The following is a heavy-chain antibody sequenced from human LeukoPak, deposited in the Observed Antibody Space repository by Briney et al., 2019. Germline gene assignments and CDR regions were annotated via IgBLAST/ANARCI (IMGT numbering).Heavy chain of an antibody. J-gene: IGHJ4*02. V-gene: IGHV6-1*01. CDR3: ARDSGSYSSSYRFDS. CDR1: GDSFSSNSAA. D-gene: IGHD6-6*01. Sequence: SQTLSLTCAISGDSFSSNSAAWNWLRQSPSRGLEWRGRTYYKSKWYNDYAVSVKSRITINADTSGNQFSLQLKSVTPEDTAVYYCARDSGSYSSSYRFDSWGQGTLVTVSS. CDR2: TYYKSKWYN.